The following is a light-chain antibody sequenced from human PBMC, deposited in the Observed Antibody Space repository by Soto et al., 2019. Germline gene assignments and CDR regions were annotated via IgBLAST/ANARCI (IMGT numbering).Light chain of an antibody. Sequence: EIVMTQSPATLSVSPGERATLSCRASQSVSSNLAWYQQKPGQAPRLLIYGASTRATGTPARFRGSGSGTEFTLTISSLQSDECVVYYCQHYNNWPPYTFGQGTKLEIK. CDR1: QSVSSN. CDR3: QHYNNWPPYT. J-gene: IGKJ2*01. V-gene: IGKV3-15*01. CDR2: GAS.